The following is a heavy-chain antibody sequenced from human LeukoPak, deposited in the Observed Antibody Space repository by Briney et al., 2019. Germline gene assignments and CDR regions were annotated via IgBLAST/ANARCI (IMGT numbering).Heavy chain of an antibody. CDR3: AREGSSWYYAFDI. J-gene: IGHJ3*02. CDR1: GGSISSGYY. Sequence: SQTLSLTCTVSGGSISSGYYWGWIRQPPGKGLEWIGSIYHSGSTYYNPSLKSRVTISVDTSKNQFSLKLSSVTAADTAVYYCAREGSSWYYAFDIWGQGTMVTVSS. D-gene: IGHD6-13*01. V-gene: IGHV4-38-2*02. CDR2: IYHSGST.